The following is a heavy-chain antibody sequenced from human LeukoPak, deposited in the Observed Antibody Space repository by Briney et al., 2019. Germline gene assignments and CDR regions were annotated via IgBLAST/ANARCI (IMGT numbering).Heavy chain of an antibody. D-gene: IGHD3-3*01. V-gene: IGHV3-30*18. CDR2: ISYDGNNK. CDR3: AKDRRSDFWSGYYHYYYYGMDV. Sequence: PGRSLRLSCAASGFTFSSYGMHWVRQAPGKGLEGVAVISYDGNNKYYADSVKGRFTISRDNSKSTLYLQMNSLRAEDTAVYYCAKDRRSDFWSGYYHYYYYGMDVWGQGTTVTVSS. J-gene: IGHJ6*02. CDR1: GFTFSSYG.